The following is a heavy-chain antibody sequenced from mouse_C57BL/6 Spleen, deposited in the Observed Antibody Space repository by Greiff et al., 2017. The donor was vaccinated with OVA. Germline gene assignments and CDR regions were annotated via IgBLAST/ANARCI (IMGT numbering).Heavy chain of an antibody. CDR3: ARERYDGYYDYAMDY. J-gene: IGHJ4*01. CDR1: GYSITSGYY. CDR2: ISYDGSN. D-gene: IGHD2-3*01. Sequence: DVKLVESGPGLVKPSQSLSLTCSVTGYSITSGYYWNWIRQFPGNKLEWMGYISYDGSNNYNPSLKNRISITRDTSKNQFFLKLNSVTTEDTATYYCARERYDGYYDYAMDYWGQGTSVTVSS. V-gene: IGHV3-6*01.